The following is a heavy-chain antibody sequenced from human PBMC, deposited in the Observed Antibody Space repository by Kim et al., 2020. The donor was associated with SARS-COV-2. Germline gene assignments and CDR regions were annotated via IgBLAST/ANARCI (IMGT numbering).Heavy chain of an antibody. CDR2: T. V-gene: IGHV4-39*01. CDR3: ARQKWELPPYY. J-gene: IGHJ4*02. Sequence: TYYNPSLQSRVTISVDTSKNQFSLKLSSVTAADTAVYYCARQKWELPPYYWGQGTLVTVSS. D-gene: IGHD1-26*01.